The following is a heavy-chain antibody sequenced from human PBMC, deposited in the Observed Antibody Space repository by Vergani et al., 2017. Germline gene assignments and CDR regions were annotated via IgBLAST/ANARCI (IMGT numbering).Heavy chain of an antibody. CDR2: ISYDGSNK. Sequence: QVQLVESGGGVVQPGRSLRLSCAASGFTFSSYAMHWVRQAPGMGLEWVAVISYDGSNKYYADSVKGRFTISRDNSKNTLYLQMNSLRAEDTAVYYCARDLPWAVAGIGLYYYYGMDVWGQGTTVTVSS. V-gene: IGHV3-30-3*01. CDR3: ARDLPWAVAGIGLYYYYGMDV. CDR1: GFTFSSYA. D-gene: IGHD6-19*01. J-gene: IGHJ6*02.